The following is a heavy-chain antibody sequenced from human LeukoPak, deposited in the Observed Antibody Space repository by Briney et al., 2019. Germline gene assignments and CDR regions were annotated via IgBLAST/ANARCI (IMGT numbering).Heavy chain of an antibody. CDR3: ARSIAVAGSVDY. V-gene: IGHV5-51*01. D-gene: IGHD6-19*01. CDR1: GYSFTTYW. CDR2: IYPGDSDT. J-gene: IGHJ4*02. Sequence: GESLKISCKVSGYSFTTYWIGWVRQMPGKGLEWMGIIYPGDSDTKYSPSFQGQVTISADKSISTAYLQWSSLKASDTAMYYCARSIAVAGSVDYWGQGTLVTVSS.